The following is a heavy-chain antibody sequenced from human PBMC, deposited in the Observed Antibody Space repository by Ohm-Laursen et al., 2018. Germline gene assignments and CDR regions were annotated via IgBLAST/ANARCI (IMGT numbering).Heavy chain of an antibody. CDR3: AKVWQQLVFDY. CDR2: ISYDGSNK. Sequence: SLRLSCTASGFTFSSYGMHWVRQAPGKGLEWVAVISYDGSNKYYADSVKGRFTISRDNSKNTLYLQMNSLRAEDTAVYYCAKVWQQLVFDYWGQGTLVTVSS. V-gene: IGHV3-30*18. CDR1: GFTFSSYG. J-gene: IGHJ4*02. D-gene: IGHD6-13*01.